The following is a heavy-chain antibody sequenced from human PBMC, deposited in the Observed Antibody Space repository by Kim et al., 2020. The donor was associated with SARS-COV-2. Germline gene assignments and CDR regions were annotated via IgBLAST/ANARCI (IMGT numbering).Heavy chain of an antibody. V-gene: IGHV1-3*01. Sequence: ASVKVSCKASGYTFTSYAMHWVRQAPGQRLEWMGWINAGNGNTKYSQKFQGRVTITRDTSASTAYMELSSLRSEDTAVYYCARDHAGYDILTGYYLGGVVDYWGQGTLVTVSS. CDR2: INAGNGNT. J-gene: IGHJ4*02. D-gene: IGHD3-9*01. CDR1: GYTFTSYA. CDR3: ARDHAGYDILTGYYLGGVVDY.